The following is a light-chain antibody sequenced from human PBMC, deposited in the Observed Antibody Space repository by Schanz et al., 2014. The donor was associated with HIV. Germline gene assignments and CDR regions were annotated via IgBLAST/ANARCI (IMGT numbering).Light chain of an antibody. CDR1: TSNIGSNH. V-gene: IGLV1-44*01. CDR3: AAWDEGLKGLV. J-gene: IGLJ1*01. Sequence: QSVLTQPPSASGTPGQRVTISCSGSTSNIGSNHVDWYQQLPGTAPRLLIQANNQRPSGVPDRFSGSKSGTSASLAISGLRSEDESDYYCAAWDEGLKGLVFGTGTKLTVL. CDR2: ANN.